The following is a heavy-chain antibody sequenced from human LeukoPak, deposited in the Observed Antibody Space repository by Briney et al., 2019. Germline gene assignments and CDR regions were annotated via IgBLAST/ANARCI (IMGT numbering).Heavy chain of an antibody. CDR1: GFTFSTYE. V-gene: IGHV3-48*03. D-gene: IGHD6-25*01. Sequence: PGGSLRLSCAASGFTFSTYEMNWVRQAPGKGLGWVSYISSSGSTIYYADSVKGRFTISRDNAKNSLYLQMNSLRAEDTAVYYCARDGDLTPAVPFDYWGQGTLVTVSS. CDR2: ISSSGSTI. J-gene: IGHJ4*02. CDR3: ARDGDLTPAVPFDY.